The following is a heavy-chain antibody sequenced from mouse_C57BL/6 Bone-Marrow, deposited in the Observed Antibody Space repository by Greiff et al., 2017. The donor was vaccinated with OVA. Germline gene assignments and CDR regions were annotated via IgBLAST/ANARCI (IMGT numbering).Heavy chain of an antibody. CDR1: GFTFSSYA. V-gene: IGHV5-4*03. D-gene: IGHD1-1*01. J-gene: IGHJ2*01. Sequence: EVKVVESGGGLVKPGGSLKLSCAASGFTFSSYAMSWVRQTPEKRLAWVATISDGGSYTYYPDNVKGRFTISRDNATNNLYLQMSHLKSENTAMYYCAIVLITTVVAGYYFDYGGQGTTLTVSA. CDR3: AIVLITTVVAGYYFDY. CDR2: ISDGGSYT.